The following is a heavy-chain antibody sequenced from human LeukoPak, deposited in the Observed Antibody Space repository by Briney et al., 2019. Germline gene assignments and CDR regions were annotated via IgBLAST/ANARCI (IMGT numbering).Heavy chain of an antibody. J-gene: IGHJ4*02. V-gene: IGHV3-74*01. CDR3: ARICSSTVCLIPD. CDR2: INSDGSGT. Sequence: GGSLRLSCAASGFTFSRHWMHWVRQAPGKGLVWISRINSDGSGTNYADFVKGRFTISRDNAKNTVYLQINSLRDEDTAVYYCARICSSTVCLIPDWGQGTLVTVSS. D-gene: IGHD2-2*01. CDR1: GFTFSRHW.